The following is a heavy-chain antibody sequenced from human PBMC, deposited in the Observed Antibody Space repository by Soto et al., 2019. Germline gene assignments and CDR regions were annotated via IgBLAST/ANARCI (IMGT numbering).Heavy chain of an antibody. Sequence: ASVKVSCKASGGTFSSYAISWVRQAPGQGLEWMGGIIPIFGTANYAQKFQGRVTITADESTSTAYMELSSLRSEDTAVYYCARERNYDSSGYYVFWGQGTLVTVSS. V-gene: IGHV1-69*13. CDR1: GGTFSSYA. CDR2: IIPIFGTA. J-gene: IGHJ4*02. D-gene: IGHD3-22*01. CDR3: ARERNYDSSGYYVF.